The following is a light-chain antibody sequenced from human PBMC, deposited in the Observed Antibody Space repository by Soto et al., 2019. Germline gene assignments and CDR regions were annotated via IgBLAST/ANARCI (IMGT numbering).Light chain of an antibody. V-gene: IGKV3-11*01. CDR1: QNINNY. CDR2: DAS. Sequence: EIELTQSPATLSLSPGERATLSCRASQNINNYLAWYQQKPGQTPRLLIYDASTRATDIPARFSGGGSGTDFTLTISGLEPEDFAVYYCQQRVTWPGTFGGGTKVEIK. CDR3: QQRVTWPGT. J-gene: IGKJ4*01.